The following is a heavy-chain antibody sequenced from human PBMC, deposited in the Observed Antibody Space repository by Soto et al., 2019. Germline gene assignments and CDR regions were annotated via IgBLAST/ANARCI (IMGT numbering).Heavy chain of an antibody. CDR3: ARDVTGFPGHY. Sequence: QVQLVQSGAEVKKPGASVKVSCKASGYTFTTYGISWVRQAPGQGLEWMGWISGYKGNTNYAQKLQGRVTVTTDTSTSTADMELRSMRSDDTAVYYCARDVTGFPGHYWGQGTLVTVSS. D-gene: IGHD3-9*01. CDR2: ISGYKGNT. J-gene: IGHJ4*02. V-gene: IGHV1-18*01. CDR1: GYTFTTYG.